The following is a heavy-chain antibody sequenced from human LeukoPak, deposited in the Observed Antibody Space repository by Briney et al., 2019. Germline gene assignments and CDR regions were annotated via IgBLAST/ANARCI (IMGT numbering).Heavy chain of an antibody. V-gene: IGHV3-48*03. D-gene: IGHD1-1*01. CDR3: VRESLAFDS. CDR1: GFTFRTYE. J-gene: IGHJ4*02. Sequence: GGSLRLSCAASGFTFRTYEMNWVRQAPGKGVEWLSYISVSGDDIYYADSVRGRFTISRDNGKNSLYLQMHSLRAEDTAVYYCVRESLAFDSWGQGTLVTVSS. CDR2: ISVSGDDI.